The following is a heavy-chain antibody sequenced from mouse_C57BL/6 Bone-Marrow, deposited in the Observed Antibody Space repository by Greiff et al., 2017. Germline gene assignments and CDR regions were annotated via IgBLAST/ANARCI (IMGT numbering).Heavy chain of an antibody. V-gene: IGHV5-16*01. CDR1: GFTFSDYY. CDR2: INYDGSST. CDR3: ARDRHYGSSFYYLDY. D-gene: IGHD1-1*01. J-gene: IGHJ2*01. Sequence: EVQLVESEGGLVQPGSSMKLSCTASGFTFSDYYMAWVRQVPETGLEWVANINYDGSSTYYLDSLKSRFIISRDNAKNILYLQMSSLKSEDTATYYCARDRHYGSSFYYLDYWGQGTTLTVSS.